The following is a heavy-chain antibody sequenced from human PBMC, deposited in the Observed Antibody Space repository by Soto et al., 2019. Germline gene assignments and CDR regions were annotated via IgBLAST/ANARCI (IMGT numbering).Heavy chain of an antibody. CDR1: GFTFSSYA. Sequence: PGGSLRLSCAASGFTFSSYAMHWVRQAPGKGLEWVAVISYDGSNKYYADSVKGRFTISRDNSKNTLYLQMNSLRAEDTAVYYCARREASIFGGVIIEYGMDVWGQGTTVTVSS. J-gene: IGHJ6*02. V-gene: IGHV3-30-3*01. CDR2: ISYDGSNK. CDR3: ARREASIFGGVIIEYGMDV. D-gene: IGHD3-3*01.